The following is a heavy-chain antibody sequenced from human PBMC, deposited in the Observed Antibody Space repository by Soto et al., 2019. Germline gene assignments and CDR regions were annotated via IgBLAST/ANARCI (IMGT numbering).Heavy chain of an antibody. V-gene: IGHV1-18*01. CDR2: ISAYNGNT. Sequence: ASAKFSWKASGYTFTSYGISWVRQAPGQVLDCMGWISAYNGNTNYAQKLQGRVTMTTDTSTSTAYMELRSLRSDDTGVYYCARALIAGKFDPWGQGSLVTVSS. CDR1: GYTFTSYG. D-gene: IGHD6-13*01. J-gene: IGHJ5*02. CDR3: ARALIAGKFDP.